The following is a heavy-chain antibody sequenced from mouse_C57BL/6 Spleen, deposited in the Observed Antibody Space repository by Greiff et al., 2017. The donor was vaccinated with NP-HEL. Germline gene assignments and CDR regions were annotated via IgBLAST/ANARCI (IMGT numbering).Heavy chain of an antibody. J-gene: IGHJ4*01. D-gene: IGHD2-4*01. V-gene: IGHV5-17*01. CDR3: ASHYDYYYAMDY. Sequence: EVQRVESGGGLVKPGGSLKLSCAASGFTFSDYGMHWVRQAPEKGLEWVAYISSGSSTIYYADTVKGRFTISRDNAKNTLFLQMTSLRSEDTAMYYCASHYDYYYAMDYWGQGTSVTVSS. CDR1: GFTFSDYG. CDR2: ISSGSSTI.